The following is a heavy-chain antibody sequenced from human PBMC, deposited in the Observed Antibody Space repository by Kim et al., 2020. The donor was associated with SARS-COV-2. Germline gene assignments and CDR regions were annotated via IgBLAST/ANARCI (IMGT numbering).Heavy chain of an antibody. D-gene: IGHD3-10*01. J-gene: IGHJ6*02. CDR3: AKDSGYYYGSGSYYYYYGMDV. CDR1: GFTFSSYG. Sequence: GGSLRLSCAASGFTFSSYGMHWVRQAPGKGLEWVAVIWYDGSNKYYADSVKGRFTISRDNSKNTLCLQMNSLRAEDTAVYYCAKDSGYYYGSGSYYYYYGMDVWGQGTTVTVSS. CDR2: IWYDGSNK. V-gene: IGHV3-33*06.